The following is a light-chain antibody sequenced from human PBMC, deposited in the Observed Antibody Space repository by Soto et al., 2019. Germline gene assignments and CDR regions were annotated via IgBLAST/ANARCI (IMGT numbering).Light chain of an antibody. CDR1: SSNIGGNT. Sequence: SVLTQSPSASGTPGQRVTISCSGSSSNIGGNTVNWYQQLPGTAPKLLIYTNNRRPSGVPDRFSGSKSGTSASLAISGLQSEDEADYYCAAWDDSLNGWVFGGGTKVTVL. CDR3: AAWDDSLNGWV. J-gene: IGLJ3*02. CDR2: TNN. V-gene: IGLV1-44*01.